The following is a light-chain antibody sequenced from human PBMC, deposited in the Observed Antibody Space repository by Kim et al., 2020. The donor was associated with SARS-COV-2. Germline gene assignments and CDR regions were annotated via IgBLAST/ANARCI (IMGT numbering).Light chain of an antibody. J-gene: IGLJ2*01. V-gene: IGLV2-14*03. CDR1: SSDVGGYNY. CDR2: DVS. CDR3: SSYTSSSTVV. Sequence: GQSITISCTGTSSDVGGYNYVSWYQQHPGKAPKLMIYDVSNRPSGVSNRFSGSKSGNTASLTISGLQAEYEADYYCSSYTSSSTVVFGGGTQLTVL.